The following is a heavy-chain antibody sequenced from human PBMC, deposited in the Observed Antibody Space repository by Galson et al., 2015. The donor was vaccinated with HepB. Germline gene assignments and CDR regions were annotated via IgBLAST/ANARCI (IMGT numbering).Heavy chain of an antibody. Sequence: SLRLSCAASGFTFSSYGMHWVRQAPGKGLEWVAVISYDGSNKYYADSVKGRFTISRDNSKNTLYLQMNSLRAEDTAVYYCAKVPPVTNAFDIWGQGTMVTVSS. CDR1: GFTFSSYG. V-gene: IGHV3-30*18. D-gene: IGHD4-17*01. CDR2: ISYDGSNK. CDR3: AKVPPVTNAFDI. J-gene: IGHJ3*02.